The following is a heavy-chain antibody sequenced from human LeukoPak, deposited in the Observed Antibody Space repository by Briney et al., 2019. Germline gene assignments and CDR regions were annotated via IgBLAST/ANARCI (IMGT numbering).Heavy chain of an antibody. CDR3: ASHPYHDNNAYLNH. CDR1: GLPLSLYW. CDR2: IKQDGSVK. V-gene: IGHV3-7*01. Sequence: HAGGSLRLSCAASGLPLSLYWMNWVRQAPGKGLEWVANIKQDGSVKHYVDSVKGRFTISRDNAKNSLFLQMDSLIAEDTAMYFCASHPYHDNNAYLNHWGQGTLVTVSS. J-gene: IGHJ4*02. D-gene: IGHD3-16*01.